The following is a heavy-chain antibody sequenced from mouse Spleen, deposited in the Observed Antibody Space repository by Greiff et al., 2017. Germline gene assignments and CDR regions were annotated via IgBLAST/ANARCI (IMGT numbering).Heavy chain of an antibody. D-gene: IGHD4-1*01. CDR1: GYSITSGYY. Sequence: EVQRVESGPGLVKPSQSLSLTCSVTGYSITSGYYWNWIRQFPGNKLEWMGYISYDGSNNYNPSLKNRISITRDTSKNQFFLKLNSVTTEDTATYYCARDKTSWGSDYWGQGTTLTVSS. CDR3: ARDKTSWGSDY. J-gene: IGHJ2*01. CDR2: ISYDGSN. V-gene: IGHV3-6*01.